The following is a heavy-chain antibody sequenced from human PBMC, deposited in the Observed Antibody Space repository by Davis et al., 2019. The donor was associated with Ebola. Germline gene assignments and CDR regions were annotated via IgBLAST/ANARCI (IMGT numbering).Heavy chain of an antibody. CDR1: GDSISTYY. CDR3: ARMVVYYYDSSGYSRHYYFDY. CDR2: IYYSGTT. Sequence: MPSETLSLTCTVSGDSISTYYWNWIRQSPGKGLEWIGTIYYSGTTYYNPSLESRVTISVDTSKNQFSLKLSSVTAADTAVYYCARMVVYYYDSSGYSRHYYFDYWGQGTLVTVSS. D-gene: IGHD3-22*01. V-gene: IGHV4-59*05. J-gene: IGHJ4*02.